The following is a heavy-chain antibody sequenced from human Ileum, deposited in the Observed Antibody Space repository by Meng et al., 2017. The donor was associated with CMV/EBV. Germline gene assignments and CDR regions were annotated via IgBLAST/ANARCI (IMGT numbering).Heavy chain of an antibody. CDR3: ARQEREFWSGYYPFDY. CDR2: IYHSGST. V-gene: IGHV4-38-2*02. Sequence: GSLRLSCTVSGYSISSGYYWGWIRQPPGKGLEWIGSIYHSGSTYYNPSLKSRVTISVDTSKNQFSLKLSSVTAADTAVYYCARQEREFWSGYYPFDYWGQGTLVTVAS. CDR1: GYSISSGYY. J-gene: IGHJ4*02. D-gene: IGHD3-3*01.